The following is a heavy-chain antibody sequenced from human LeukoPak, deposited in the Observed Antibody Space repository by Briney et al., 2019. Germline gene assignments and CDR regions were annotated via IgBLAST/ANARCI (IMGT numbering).Heavy chain of an antibody. CDR2: IIPIFGTA. D-gene: IGHD6-6*01. CDR3: ARDRESSSMSWAFDY. J-gene: IGHJ4*02. CDR1: GGTFSSYA. Sequence: GSSVKVSCKASGGTFSSYAISWVRQAPGQGLEWMGRIIPIFGTANYAQKFQGRVTITTDESTSTAYMELSSLRAEDTAVYYCARDRESSSMSWAFDYWGQGTLVTVSS. V-gene: IGHV1-69*05.